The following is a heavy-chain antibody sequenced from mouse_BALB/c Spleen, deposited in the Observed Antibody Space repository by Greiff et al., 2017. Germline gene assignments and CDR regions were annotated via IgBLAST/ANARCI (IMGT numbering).Heavy chain of an antibody. Sequence: ESGPGLVKPSQSLSLTCSVTGYSITSGYYWNWIRQFPGNKLEWMGYISYDGSNNYNPSLKNRISITRDTSKNQFFLKLNSVTTEDTATYYCATSSGSYYAMDYWGQGTSVTVSS. CDR3: ATSSGSYYAMDY. J-gene: IGHJ4*01. V-gene: IGHV3-6*02. CDR2: ISYDGSN. D-gene: IGHD3-1*01. CDR1: GYSITSGYY.